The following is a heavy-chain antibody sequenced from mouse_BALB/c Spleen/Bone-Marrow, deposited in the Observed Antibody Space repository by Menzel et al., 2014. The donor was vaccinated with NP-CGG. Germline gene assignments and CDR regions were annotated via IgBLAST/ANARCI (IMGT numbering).Heavy chain of an antibody. CDR3: TRLHYYGYSAY. CDR1: GFDFXRYW. J-gene: IGHJ3*01. V-gene: IGHV4-1*02. CDR2: INPDSSTI. D-gene: IGHD1-2*01. Sequence: EVQGVESGSGLVQPGGSLKLSCAASGFDFXRYWMSWVRQAPGKGLEWIGEINPDSSTINYTPSLKDKFIISRVNAKNTLYLQKSKVRSEDTALYYCTRLHYYGYSAYWGQGTLVTVST.